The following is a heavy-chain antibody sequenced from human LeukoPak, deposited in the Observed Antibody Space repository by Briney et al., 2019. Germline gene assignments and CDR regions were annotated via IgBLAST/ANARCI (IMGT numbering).Heavy chain of an antibody. CDR3: ARPDRGAVAGIGWFDP. Sequence: GRSLRLSCAASGFTFSSYGMHWVRQAPGKGLEWVAVIWYDGSNKYYADSVKGRFTISRDNSKNTLYLQMNSLRAEDTAVYYCARPDRGAVAGIGWFDPWGQGTLVTVSS. J-gene: IGHJ5*02. V-gene: IGHV3-33*01. CDR1: GFTFSSYG. D-gene: IGHD6-19*01. CDR2: IWYDGSNK.